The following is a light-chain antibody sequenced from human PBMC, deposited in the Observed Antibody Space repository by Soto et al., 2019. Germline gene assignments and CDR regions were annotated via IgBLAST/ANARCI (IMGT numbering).Light chain of an antibody. Sequence: DIQMTQSPSSLSASVGDRVTITCRASQSISSYLNWYQQKPGKAPKLLIYAASSLQSGVPSRFSGSGSGTYCTLTISSMQPDDFANYYCQQSYSTTITFGQGTKLEIK. CDR1: QSISSY. CDR2: AAS. V-gene: IGKV1-39*01. J-gene: IGKJ2*01. CDR3: QQSYSTTIT.